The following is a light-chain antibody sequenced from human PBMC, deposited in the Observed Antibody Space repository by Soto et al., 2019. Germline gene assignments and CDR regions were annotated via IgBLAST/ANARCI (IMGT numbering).Light chain of an antibody. J-gene: IGKJ4*01. CDR2: DAS. V-gene: IGKV3-11*01. CDR1: QSVNRY. Sequence: EIVLTQSPATLSLSPGERATLSCWASQSVNRYLVWYQQKPGQAPRLLMYDASKRATGIPARFSGSGSGTEFTLTIGSLQSEDFAVYYCQQYNTWPRSFGGGTKVDNK. CDR3: QQYNTWPRS.